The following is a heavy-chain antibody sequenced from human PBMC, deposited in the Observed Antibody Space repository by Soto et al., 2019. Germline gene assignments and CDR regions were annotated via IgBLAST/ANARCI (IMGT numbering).Heavy chain of an antibody. CDR3: ARGHSTDCSNGVCSFFYNHEMDV. Sequence: SVKVSCKASGYSFSDYHIHWVRQAPGQGLEWLGRINPKSGGTSSAQKFQGWVTMTRDTSISTAYMELTRLRSDDTAVYFCARGHSTDCSNGVCSFFYNHEMDVWGQGTTVTVSS. CDR1: GYSFSDYH. J-gene: IGHJ6*02. CDR2: INPKSGGT. D-gene: IGHD2-8*01. V-gene: IGHV1-2*04.